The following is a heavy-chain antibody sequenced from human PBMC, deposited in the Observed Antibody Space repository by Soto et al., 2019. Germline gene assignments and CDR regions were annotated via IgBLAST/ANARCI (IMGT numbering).Heavy chain of an antibody. CDR2: INPTSGGT. V-gene: IGHV1-2*02. D-gene: IGHD2-2*01. Sequence: GASVKVSCKASGYTFPGNYMHWVRQAPGQGLEWMALINPTSGGTNYAQKFQGRVTMTWDTSISTAYMELSRLRSDDTAIYYCARGYCSSSGCSHYFDYWGQGTLVTVPQ. CDR1: GYTFPGNY. J-gene: IGHJ4*02. CDR3: ARGYCSSSGCSHYFDY.